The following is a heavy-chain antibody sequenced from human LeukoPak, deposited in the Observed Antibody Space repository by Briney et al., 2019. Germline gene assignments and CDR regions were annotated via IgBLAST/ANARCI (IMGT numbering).Heavy chain of an antibody. J-gene: IGHJ6*03. CDR2: IWYDGSNK. V-gene: IGHV3-33*01. D-gene: IGHD6-6*01. Sequence: GRSLRLSCAASGFTFSSYGMHWVRQAPGKGLEWVAVIWYDGSNKYYADSVKGRFTISRDNSKNTLYLQMNSLRAEDTAVYYCARSSSSTYYYYYYMDVWGKGTTVTVSS. CDR1: GFTFSSYG. CDR3: ARSSSSTYYYYYYMDV.